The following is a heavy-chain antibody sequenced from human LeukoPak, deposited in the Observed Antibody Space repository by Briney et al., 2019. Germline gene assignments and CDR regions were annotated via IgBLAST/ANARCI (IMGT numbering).Heavy chain of an antibody. Sequence: PWETLTLTCTVSGDSFNSYYWSWIRQPAGQGLEWIGLIYNSGSTNYNPSLKSRVTTSVDASKNQFSLKLSSVTAADTAVYYCARDFDSWGQGTLVTVSS. CDR3: ARDFDS. CDR1: GDSFNSYY. J-gene: IGHJ4*02. V-gene: IGHV4-4*07. CDR2: IYNSGST.